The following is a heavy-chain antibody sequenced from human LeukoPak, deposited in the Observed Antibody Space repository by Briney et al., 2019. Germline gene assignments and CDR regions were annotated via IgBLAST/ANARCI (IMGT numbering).Heavy chain of an antibody. D-gene: IGHD1-14*01. CDR2: ISSSSSYI. V-gene: IGHV3-21*01. CDR1: GFTFSSYS. CDR3: ARDPGKWSPAGVFNY. J-gene: IGHJ4*02. Sequence: GGSLRLSCAASGFTFSSYSMNWVRQAPGKGLEWVSSISSSSSYIYYADSVKGRFTISRDNAKNSLYLQMNSLRAEDTAVYYCARDPGKWSPAGVFNYWGQGTLVTVSS.